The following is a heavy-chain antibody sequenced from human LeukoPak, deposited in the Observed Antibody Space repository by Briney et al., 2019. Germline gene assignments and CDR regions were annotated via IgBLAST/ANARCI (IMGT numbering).Heavy chain of an antibody. V-gene: IGHV3-33*08. J-gene: IGHJ3*02. Sequence: GGSLRLSCAASGFTFSSYSMHWVRQAPGKGLEWVAVIWYDGSNKYYADSVKGRFAISRDNSKNTLYLQMNSLRAEDTAVYYCARDPYYYDSSGYYMSDAFDIWGQGTMVTVSS. D-gene: IGHD3-22*01. CDR2: IWYDGSNK. CDR1: GFTFSSYS. CDR3: ARDPYYYDSSGYYMSDAFDI.